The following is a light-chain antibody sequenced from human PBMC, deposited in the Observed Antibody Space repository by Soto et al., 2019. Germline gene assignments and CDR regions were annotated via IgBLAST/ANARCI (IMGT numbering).Light chain of an antibody. CDR3: TSYTSSSTPVV. V-gene: IGLV2-14*01. Sequence: QSVLTQPASVSGSPGQSITISCTGNNSDVGGYNYVSWYQHHPGTAPKLMIYEVSNRPSGVSNRFSGSKSGNTASLTISGLQADDEGDYYCTSYTSSSTPVVFGGGTKLTVL. CDR2: EVS. CDR1: NSDVGGYNY. J-gene: IGLJ2*01.